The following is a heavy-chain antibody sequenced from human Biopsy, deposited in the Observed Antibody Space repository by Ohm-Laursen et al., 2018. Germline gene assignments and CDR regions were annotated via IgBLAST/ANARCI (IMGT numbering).Heavy chain of an antibody. V-gene: IGHV3-66*01. D-gene: IGHD3-16*01. CDR2: IHGSGRT. CDR1: GITFNSDW. Sequence: LSLTCAASGITFNSDWMNWVRQAPGKGLEWVSMIHGSGRTDYADSVKGRFTVSRDNSKDTVYLQMNALRVDDTAMYYCAGAGGHSFWGQGALVTVSS. CDR3: AGAGGHSF. J-gene: IGHJ4*02.